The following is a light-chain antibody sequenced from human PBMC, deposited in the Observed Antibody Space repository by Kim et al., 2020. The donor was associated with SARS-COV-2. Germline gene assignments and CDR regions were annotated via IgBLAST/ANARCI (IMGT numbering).Light chain of an antibody. J-gene: IGLJ2*01. CDR2: QDN. CDR1: KLGDKY. Sequence: SYELTQPPSVSVSPGHTASITCSGDKLGDKYAYWYQQKPGQSPVVVIYQDNKRPSGIPERFSGSNSGNTATLTISGTQAMDEADYYCQACDSRSYVVFGGGTQLTVL. CDR3: QACDSRSYVV. V-gene: IGLV3-1*01.